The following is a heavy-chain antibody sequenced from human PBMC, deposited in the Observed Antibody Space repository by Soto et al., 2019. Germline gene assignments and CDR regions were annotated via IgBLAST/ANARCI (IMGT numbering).Heavy chain of an antibody. CDR2: VYYTGTT. V-gene: IGHV4-39*01. J-gene: IGHJ5*02. Sequence: QLQLQESGPGLVKPSETLSLTCTVSGGSIKHTGANWGWVRQPPGKGLEWIGSVYYTGTTYSNPSLKSRVTISIDTSKNQYSLSVNSVAAADTAVYYCATHTIGSRNGPHTWGQGTLVTVSS. D-gene: IGHD1-26*01. CDR3: ATHTIGSRNGPHT. CDR1: GGSIKHTGAN.